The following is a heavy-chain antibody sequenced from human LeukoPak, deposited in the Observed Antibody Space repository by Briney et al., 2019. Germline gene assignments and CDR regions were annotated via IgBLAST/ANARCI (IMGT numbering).Heavy chain of an antibody. CDR3: ARGTYNWNINDY. J-gene: IGHJ4*02. Sequence: GESLKISCKGSGYRFSTYWIGWVRQMPAKGLEWMGILYLGDSDTRYSPSFQGQVTISADKSITTAYLQWSSLKASDTAMYYCARGTYNWNINDYWGQGTLVTVSS. V-gene: IGHV5-51*01. D-gene: IGHD1/OR15-1a*01. CDR2: LYLGDSDT. CDR1: GYRFSTYW.